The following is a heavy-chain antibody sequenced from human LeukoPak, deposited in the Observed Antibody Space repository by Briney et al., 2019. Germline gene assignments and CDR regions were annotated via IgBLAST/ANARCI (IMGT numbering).Heavy chain of an antibody. V-gene: IGHV4-59*01. CDR1: GGSINSYY. CDR3: AGASIGPAGFSLDY. D-gene: IGHD6-13*01. CDR2: INYSGGT. J-gene: IGHJ4*02. Sequence: SETLSLACTVSGGSINSYYWTWIRQPPGKGLEWIGYINYSGGTNYNPPLNSRVIISVDTSKNQFSLKLSSVTAADTALYYCAGASIGPAGFSLDYWGQGTLVTVSS.